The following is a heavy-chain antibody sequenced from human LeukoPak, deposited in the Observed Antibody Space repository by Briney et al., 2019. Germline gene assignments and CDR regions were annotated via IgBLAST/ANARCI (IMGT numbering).Heavy chain of an antibody. V-gene: IGHV3-11*04. CDR1: GFTFSDYY. D-gene: IGHD3-3*01. CDR2: ISSSGSTI. CDR3: ARDSPDYDFWSGYLDGAFDI. Sequence: GGSLRLSCAASGFTFSDYYMSWIRQAPGKGLEWVSYISSSGSTIYYADSVEGRFTISRDNAKNSLYLQMNSLRAEDTAVYYCARDSPDYDFWSGYLDGAFDIWGQGTMVTVSS. J-gene: IGHJ3*02.